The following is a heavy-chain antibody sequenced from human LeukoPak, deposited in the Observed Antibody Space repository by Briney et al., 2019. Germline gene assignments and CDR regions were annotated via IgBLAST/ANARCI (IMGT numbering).Heavy chain of an antibody. CDR2: IKQDGSEK. CDR1: GFTFDTYW. CDR3: ARAGASNNDYGDFYYYYYMDV. Sequence: GGSLRLSCAASGFTFDTYWMSWVRQAPGKGLEWVANIKQDGSEKDYVDSVKGRFTISRDNAKNSLYLQMNSPRAEDTGVYYCARAGASNNDYGDFYYYYYMDVWGKGTTVTISS. J-gene: IGHJ6*03. D-gene: IGHD4-17*01. V-gene: IGHV3-7*01.